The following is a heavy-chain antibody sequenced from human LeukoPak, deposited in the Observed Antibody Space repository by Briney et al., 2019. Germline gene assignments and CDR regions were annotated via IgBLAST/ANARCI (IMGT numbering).Heavy chain of an antibody. D-gene: IGHD1-26*01. CDR2: INPNSGGT. CDR1: GYTFTGYY. Sequence: GASVKVSCKASGYTFTGYYMHWVRQAPGQGLEWMGWINPNSGGTNYAQKFQGRVTMTRDTSISTAYMELSRLRSDDTAVYYCARFIVGATKDAFDIWGQGTMVTVSS. V-gene: IGHV1-2*02. CDR3: ARFIVGATKDAFDI. J-gene: IGHJ3*02.